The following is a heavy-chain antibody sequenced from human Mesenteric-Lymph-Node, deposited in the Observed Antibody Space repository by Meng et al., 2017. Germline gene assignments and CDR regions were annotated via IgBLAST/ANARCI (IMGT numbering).Heavy chain of an antibody. CDR3: AKEMYYDFWSGYSNWYFDL. J-gene: IGHJ2*01. CDR2: ISGSGSST. CDR1: GFTFSNYA. V-gene: IGHV3-23*01. Sequence: EVQLLDSGGGLVQPGGSLRLSWAASGFTFSNYAMSWVRQAPGKGLEWVSEISGSGSSTYYAESVKGRFTISRDNSNNTLYLQMSRLRAEDTAVYYCAKEMYYDFWSGYSNWYFDLWGRGTLVTVSS. D-gene: IGHD3-3*01.